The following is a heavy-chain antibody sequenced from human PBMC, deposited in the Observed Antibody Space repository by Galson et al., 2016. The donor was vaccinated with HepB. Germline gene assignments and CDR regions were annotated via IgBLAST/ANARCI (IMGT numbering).Heavy chain of an antibody. CDR3: ARMWGDREAFDI. Sequence: TLSLTCTVSSGSINSAGYYWSWIRQHPGEGLEWIGYIYYSGRAFYNASLKSRVIISVDTSKNQFSLKLSAVTAADTAVYYCARMWGDREAFDIWGQGTMVTVSS. D-gene: IGHD2-21*02. V-gene: IGHV4-31*03. J-gene: IGHJ3*02. CDR2: IYYSGRA. CDR1: SGSINSAGYY.